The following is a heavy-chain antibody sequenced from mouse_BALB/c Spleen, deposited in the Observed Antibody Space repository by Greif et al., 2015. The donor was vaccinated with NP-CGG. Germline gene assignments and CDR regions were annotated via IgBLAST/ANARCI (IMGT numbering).Heavy chain of an antibody. CDR1: GFTFSSFG. Sequence: EVKLVESGGGLVQPGGSRKLSCAASGFTFSSFGMHWVRQAPEKGLEWVAYISSGSSTIYYADTVKGRFTISRDNPKNTLFLQMTSLRSEDTAMYYCARVVAYYYAMDYWGQGTSVTVSS. V-gene: IGHV5-17*02. D-gene: IGHD1-1*01. J-gene: IGHJ4*01. CDR3: ARVVAYYYAMDY. CDR2: ISSGSSTI.